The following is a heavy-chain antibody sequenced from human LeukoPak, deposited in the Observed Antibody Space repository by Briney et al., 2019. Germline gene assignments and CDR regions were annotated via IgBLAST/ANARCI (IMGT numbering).Heavy chain of an antibody. CDR3: ARDDYDFWSGYYTSGMDV. V-gene: IGHV3-48*02. D-gene: IGHD3-3*01. J-gene: IGHJ6*02. Sequence: GGSLRLSCEASGFTFSSYSMNWVRQAPGKGLEWVSYISSSSSTIYYADSVKGRFTISRDNAKNSLYLQMNSLRDEDTAVYCCARDDYDFWSGYYTSGMDVWGQGTTVTVSS. CDR1: GFTFSSYS. CDR2: ISSSSSTI.